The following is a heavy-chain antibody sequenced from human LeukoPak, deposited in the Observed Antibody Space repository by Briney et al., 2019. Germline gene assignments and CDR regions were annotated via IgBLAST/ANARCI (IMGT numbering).Heavy chain of an antibody. CDR3: ASSLVVYFRFG. J-gene: IGHJ4*02. Sequence: GGSLRLSCAASGFTFSSYWMHWVRQAPGKGLVWVSRINSDGSSTSYADSVTGRFTISRDNAKNTLYLQMNSLRAEDTAVYYCASSLVVYFRFGGGQGTLVTVSS. D-gene: IGHD3-10*01. V-gene: IGHV3-74*01. CDR2: INSDGSST. CDR1: GFTFSSYW.